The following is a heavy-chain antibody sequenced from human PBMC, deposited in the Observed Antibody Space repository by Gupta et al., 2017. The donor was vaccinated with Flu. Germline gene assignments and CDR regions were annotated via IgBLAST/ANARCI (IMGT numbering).Heavy chain of an antibody. V-gene: IGHV3-33*06. D-gene: IGHD2-15*01. CDR1: GFTFSSYG. Sequence: QVQLVESGGGVVQPGRSLRLSCAASGFTFSSYGMHWVRQAPGKVLEGVAVIWYDGSNEYYADDGKGRITISRDNYKNTRYLKKNRMGAEETAVYYFAKVYGGNTDYYYGMDVGGQGTTVTVSS. CDR2: IWYDGSNE. J-gene: IGHJ6*02. CDR3: AKVYGGNTDYYYGMDV.